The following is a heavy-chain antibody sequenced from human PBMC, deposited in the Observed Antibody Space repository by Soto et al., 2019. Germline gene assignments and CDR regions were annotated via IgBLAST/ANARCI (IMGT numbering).Heavy chain of an antibody. D-gene: IGHD2-2*01. Sequence: ASVKVSCKASGYTFTGYYMHWVRQAPGQGLEWMGWINPNSGGTNYAQKFQGWVTMTRDTSISTAYMELSRLRSDDTAVYYCARGLGYCSSTSCPTQMDVWGKGTTVTVSS. V-gene: IGHV1-2*04. CDR1: GYTFTGYY. CDR3: ARGLGYCSSTSCPTQMDV. CDR2: INPNSGGT. J-gene: IGHJ6*04.